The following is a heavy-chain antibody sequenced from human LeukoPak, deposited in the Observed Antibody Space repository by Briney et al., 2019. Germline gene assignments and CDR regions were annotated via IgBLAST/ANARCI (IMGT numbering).Heavy chain of an antibody. CDR2: IYTSGST. CDR1: GGSISSYY. V-gene: IGHV4-4*07. CDR3: ARDRLAVAGTFYYYYGMDV. D-gene: IGHD6-19*01. J-gene: IGHJ6*02. Sequence: SETLSLTCTVSGGSISSYYWSWIRQPPGKGLEWIGRIYTSGSTNYNPSLKSRVTMSVDTSKNQFSLKLSSVTAADTAVYYCARDRLAVAGTFYYYYGMDVWGQGTTVTVSS.